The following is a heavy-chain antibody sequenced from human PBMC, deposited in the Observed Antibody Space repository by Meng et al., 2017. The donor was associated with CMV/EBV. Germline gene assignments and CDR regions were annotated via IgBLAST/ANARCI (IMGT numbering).Heavy chain of an antibody. CDR3: ARDQVAVANRFDP. D-gene: IGHD6-19*01. CDR2: ISYDGSNK. CDR1: GFTFSSYA. Sequence: GESLKISCAASGFTFSSYAMHWVCQAPGKGLEWVAVISYDGSNKYYADSVKGRFTISRDNSKNTLYLQMNSLRAEDTAVYYCARDQVAVANRFDPWGQGTLVTVSS. J-gene: IGHJ5*02. V-gene: IGHV3-30-3*01.